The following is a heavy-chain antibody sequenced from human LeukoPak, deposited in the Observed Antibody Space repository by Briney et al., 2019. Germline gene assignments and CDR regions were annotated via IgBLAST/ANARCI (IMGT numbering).Heavy chain of an antibody. V-gene: IGHV3-30*03. CDR2: ISYDGSNK. CDR1: GFTFSSYA. Sequence: PGGSLRLSCSASGFTFSSYAMHWVRQAPGKGLEWVAVISYDGSNKYFADSVKGRFTISRDNSENTLYLQMNGLRAEDTAVYYCARLGGDRYCTNGVCYYCAFWGQGTLVTVSS. J-gene: IGHJ4*02. D-gene: IGHD2-8*01. CDR3: ARLGGDRYCTNGVCYYCAF.